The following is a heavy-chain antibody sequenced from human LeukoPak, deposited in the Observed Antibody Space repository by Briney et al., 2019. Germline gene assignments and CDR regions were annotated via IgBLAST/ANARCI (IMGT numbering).Heavy chain of an antibody. D-gene: IGHD2-2*01. CDR1: GGTFSSYA. V-gene: IGHV1-69*05. CDR2: IIPIFGTA. CDR3: ARGAGSTSNYYMDV. J-gene: IGHJ6*03. Sequence: GASVKVSCKASGGTFSSYAISWVRQAPGQGLEWMGGIIPIFGTANYAQKFQGRVTITTDESTSTAYMELSSLRSEDTAVYYCARGAGSTSNYYMDVWGKGTTVTVSS.